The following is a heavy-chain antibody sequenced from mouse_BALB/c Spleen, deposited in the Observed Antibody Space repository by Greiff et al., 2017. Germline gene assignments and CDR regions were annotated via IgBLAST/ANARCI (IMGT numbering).Heavy chain of an antibody. CDR3: AGWDDYYGSSYHAMDY. V-gene: IGHV14-3*02. J-gene: IGHJ4*01. CDR1: GFNIKDTY. Sequence: VQLKESGAELVKPGASVKLSCTASGFNIKDTYMHWVKQRPEQGLEWIGRIDPANGNTKYDPKFQGKATITADTSSNTAYLQLSSLTSEDTAVYYCAGWDDYYGSSYHAMDYWGQGTSVTVSS. CDR2: IDPANGNT. D-gene: IGHD1-1*01.